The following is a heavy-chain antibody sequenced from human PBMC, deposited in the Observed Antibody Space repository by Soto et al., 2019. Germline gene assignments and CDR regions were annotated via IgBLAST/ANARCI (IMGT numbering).Heavy chain of an antibody. CDR3: ARALDYYDSSGYTNWFDP. J-gene: IGHJ5*02. Sequence: ASVKVSCKASGYTFTSYGISWVRQAPGQGFEWMGWISAYNGNTNYAQKLQGRVTMTTDTSTSTAYMELRSLRSDDTAVYYCARALDYYDSSGYTNWFDPWGQGTLVTVS. CDR1: GYTFTSYG. CDR2: ISAYNGNT. V-gene: IGHV1-18*01. D-gene: IGHD3-22*01.